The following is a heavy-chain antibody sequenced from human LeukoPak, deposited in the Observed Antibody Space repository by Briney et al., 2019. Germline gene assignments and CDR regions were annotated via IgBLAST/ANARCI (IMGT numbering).Heavy chain of an antibody. V-gene: IGHV3-23*01. CDR3: AKVCSSGWYCFDY. Sequence: GGSLRLSCAASGFTFSSYAMSWVRQAPGKGLEWVSAISGSGGSTYYADSVKGRFTISRDNSMNTLYLQMNSLRAEDTAVCYCAKVCSSGWYCFDYWGQGTLVTVSS. J-gene: IGHJ4*02. CDR2: ISGSGGST. CDR1: GFTFSSYA. D-gene: IGHD6-19*01.